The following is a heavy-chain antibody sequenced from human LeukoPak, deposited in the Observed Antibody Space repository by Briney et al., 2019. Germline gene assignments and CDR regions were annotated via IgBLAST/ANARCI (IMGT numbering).Heavy chain of an antibody. Sequence: ASVKVSCKASGYTFTSYYMHWVRQAPGQGLEWMGIINPSGGSTSYAQKFQGRVTMTRDTSTSTVYMELSSLRSEDTAVYYCARRSCSSTSCYGGWFDPWGQGTLVTVSS. D-gene: IGHD2-2*01. CDR3: ARRSCSSTSCYGGWFDP. CDR2: INPSGGST. J-gene: IGHJ5*02. CDR1: GYTFTSYY. V-gene: IGHV1-46*01.